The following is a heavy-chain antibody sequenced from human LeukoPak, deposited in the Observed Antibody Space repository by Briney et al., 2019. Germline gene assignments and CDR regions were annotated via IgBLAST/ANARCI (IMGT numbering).Heavy chain of an antibody. D-gene: IGHD5-12*01. CDR2: ISSSSSTI. CDR3: AREGSGYDYYFDY. Sequence: PGGSLRLSCAASGFTFSSYSMTWVRQAPGKGLEWVSYISSSSSTIYYADSVKGRFTISRDNSKNTLYLQMNSLRAEDTAVYYCAREGSGYDYYFDYWGQGTLVTVSS. V-gene: IGHV3-48*01. J-gene: IGHJ4*02. CDR1: GFTFSSYS.